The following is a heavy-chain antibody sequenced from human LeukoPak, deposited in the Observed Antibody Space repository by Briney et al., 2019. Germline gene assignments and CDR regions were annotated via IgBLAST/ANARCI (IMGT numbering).Heavy chain of an antibody. CDR1: GFTFSSYE. Sequence: GGSLRLSCAASGFTFSSYEMNWVRQAPGKGLEWVSYIGSSSTTIYYADSVKGRFTISRDNAKSSLYLQMNSLRAEDTAVYYCAKVATEGYYFDYWGQGTLVTVSS. J-gene: IGHJ4*02. D-gene: IGHD5-12*01. V-gene: IGHV3-48*03. CDR3: AKVATEGYYFDY. CDR2: IGSSSTTI.